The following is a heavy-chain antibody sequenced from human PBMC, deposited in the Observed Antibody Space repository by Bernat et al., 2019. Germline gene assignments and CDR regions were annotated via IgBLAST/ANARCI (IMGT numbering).Heavy chain of an antibody. D-gene: IGHD2-15*01. Sequence: QVQLVQSGAEVKKPGASVKVSCKASGYTFTNYAVQWVRQAPGQRLEWMGWINAGNGNIKYSQKFQGRVTITWDTSTSTAYMELSSLTSEDSAVYYCARGWAVVVLATYFDYWGQGTLVIVSS. V-gene: IGHV1-3*01. CDR1: GYTFTNYA. J-gene: IGHJ4*02. CDR2: INAGNGNI. CDR3: ARGWAVVVLATYFDY.